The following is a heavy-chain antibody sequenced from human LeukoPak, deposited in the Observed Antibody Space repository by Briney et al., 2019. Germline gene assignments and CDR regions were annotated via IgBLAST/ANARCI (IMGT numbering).Heavy chain of an antibody. Sequence: GGSLRLSCAASGFTFSIYAMTWVRQAPGKGLEWVSVIYSGGSTYYADSVKGRFTISRDNSKNTLYLQMNSLRAEDTAVYYCARMVTFGGVIVTWGQGTLVTVSS. CDR2: IYSGGST. V-gene: IGHV3-53*01. D-gene: IGHD3-16*02. J-gene: IGHJ5*02. CDR3: ARMVTFGGVIVT. CDR1: GFTFSIYA.